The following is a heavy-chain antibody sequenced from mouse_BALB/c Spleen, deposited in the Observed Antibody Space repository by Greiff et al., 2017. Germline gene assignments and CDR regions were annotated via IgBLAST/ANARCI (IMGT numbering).Heavy chain of an antibody. D-gene: IGHD1-1*01. V-gene: IGHV1S137*01. CDR3: ARGITTVVATSYYYAMDY. Sequence: QVQLQQSGAELVRPGVSVKISCKGSGYTFTDYAMHWVKQSHAKSLEWIGVISTYYGDASYNQKFKGKATMTVDKSSSTAYIELARLTSEDSAIYYCARGITTVVATSYYYAMDYWGQGTSVTVSS. CDR1: GYTFTDYA. CDR2: ISTYYGDA. J-gene: IGHJ4*01.